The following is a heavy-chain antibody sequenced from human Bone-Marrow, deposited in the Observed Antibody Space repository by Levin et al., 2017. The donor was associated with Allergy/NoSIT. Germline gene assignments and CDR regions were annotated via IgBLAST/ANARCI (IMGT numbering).Heavy chain of an antibody. V-gene: IGHV3-7*02. CDR1: GFTFSSYW. CDR2: IKPDGSEK. CDR3: ARGRSDDL. J-gene: IGHJ2*01. Sequence: GESLKISCAASGFTFSSYWMSWVRQAPGKGLEWVANIKPDGSEKYYVDSVKGRFTISRDNAKNSLYLQMNSLRAEDTAVYYCARGRSDDLWGRGTLVTVSS.